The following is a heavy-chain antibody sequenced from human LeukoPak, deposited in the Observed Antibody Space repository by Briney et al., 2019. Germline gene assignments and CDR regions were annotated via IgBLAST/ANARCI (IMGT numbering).Heavy chain of an antibody. D-gene: IGHD6-19*01. J-gene: IGHJ4*02. CDR2: INPNSGGT. V-gene: IGHV1-2*02. Sequence: ASVKVSCKASGYTFTGYYMHWVRQVPGQGLEWMGWINPNSGGTNYAQKFQGRVTMTRDTSISTAYMELSRLRSDDTAVYYCARENIAVAGHFDYWGQGTLVTVSS. CDR3: ARENIAVAGHFDY. CDR1: GYTFTGYY.